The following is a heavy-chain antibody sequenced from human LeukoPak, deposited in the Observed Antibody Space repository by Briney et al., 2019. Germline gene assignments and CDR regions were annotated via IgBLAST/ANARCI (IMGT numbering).Heavy chain of an antibody. V-gene: IGHV3-21*01. Sequence: PGGSLRLSCAASGFTFSSYSMNWVRQAPGKGLEWVSSISSSSSYIYYADSVKGRFTISGDNAKNSLYLQMNSLRAEDTAVYYCARDFMTGYGDSIWGQGTMVTVSS. CDR2: ISSSSSYI. CDR3: ARDFMTGYGDSI. J-gene: IGHJ3*02. D-gene: IGHD4-17*01. CDR1: GFTFSSYS.